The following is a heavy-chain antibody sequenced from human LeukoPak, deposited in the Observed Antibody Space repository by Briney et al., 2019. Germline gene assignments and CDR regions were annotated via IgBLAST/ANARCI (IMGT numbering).Heavy chain of an antibody. J-gene: IGHJ1*01. CDR2: ISGSGGST. V-gene: IGHV3-23*01. CDR1: GFTFSSYA. Sequence: PGGSLRLSCAASGFTFSSYAMSWVRQAPGKGLEWVSAISGSGGSTYYADSVKGRFTISRDNSKNTLYLQMNSLRAEDTAVYYCAKDDRQDILTGYYIPAEYFQHWGQGTLVTVSS. CDR3: AKDDRQDILTGYYIPAEYFQH. D-gene: IGHD3-9*01.